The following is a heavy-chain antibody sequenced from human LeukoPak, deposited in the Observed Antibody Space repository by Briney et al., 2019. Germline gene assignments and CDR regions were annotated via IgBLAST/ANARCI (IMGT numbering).Heavy chain of an antibody. CDR3: AKEGVAGDYYYYYYMDV. CDR1: GFTFDDYA. D-gene: IGHD6-19*01. V-gene: IGHV3-9*01. Sequence: GGSLRLSCAASGFTFDDYAMHWVWQAPGKGLEWVSGISWDSGSIGHADSVKGRFTISRDNAKNSLYLQMNSLRAEDTALYYCAKEGVAGDYYYYYYMDVWGKGTTVTISS. CDR2: ISWDSGSI. J-gene: IGHJ6*03.